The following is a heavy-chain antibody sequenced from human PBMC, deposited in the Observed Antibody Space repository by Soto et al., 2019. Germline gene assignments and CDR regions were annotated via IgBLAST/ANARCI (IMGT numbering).Heavy chain of an antibody. V-gene: IGHV4-39*01. CDR1: GGSISSGPYS. D-gene: IGHD2-2*01. Sequence: QLQLQESGPGLVKPSETLSLTCTVSGGSISSGPYSWGWIRQPPGEGLEWIGTFYYSESTYYNPSLESRVTISVDTSKNQCSLKVSSVTVADTAVYYCARLGGYCSSTSCYGYYGMDVWGQGTTVTVSS. CDR3: ARLGGYCSSTSCYGYYGMDV. J-gene: IGHJ6*02. CDR2: FYYSEST.